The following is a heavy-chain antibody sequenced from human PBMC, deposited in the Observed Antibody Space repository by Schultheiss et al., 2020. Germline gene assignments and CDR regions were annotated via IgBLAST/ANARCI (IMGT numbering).Heavy chain of an antibody. D-gene: IGHD1-26*01. CDR1: GFTFSRYS. V-gene: IGHV3-21*01. CDR3: ARDVSSGSYPRPFDY. J-gene: IGHJ4*02. CDR2: ISSSSSYI. Sequence: GGSLRLSCAASGFTFSRYSMTWVRQAPGKGLEWVSSISSSSSYIYYADSVKGRFTISRDNAKNSLYLQMNSLRAEDTAVYYCARDVSSGSYPRPFDYWGQGTLVTVSS.